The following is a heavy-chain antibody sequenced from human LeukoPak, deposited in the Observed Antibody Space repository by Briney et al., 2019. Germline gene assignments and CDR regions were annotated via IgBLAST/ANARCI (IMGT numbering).Heavy chain of an antibody. CDR1: GFTLSSYA. CDR3: ARDCSRAVYYYMDV. D-gene: IGHD2-15*01. CDR2: ISGSGGST. J-gene: IGHJ6*03. Sequence: PGGSLRLSCAASGFTLSSYAMSWVRQAPGKGLEWVSGISGSGGSTFYADSVKGRFTISRDNAKNSLYLQMNGLRAEDTAVYYCARDCSRAVYYYMDVWGKGTTVTVSS. V-gene: IGHV3-23*01.